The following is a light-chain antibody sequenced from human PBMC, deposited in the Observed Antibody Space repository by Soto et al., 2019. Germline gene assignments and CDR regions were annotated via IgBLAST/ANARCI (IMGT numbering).Light chain of an antibody. J-gene: IGLJ1*01. CDR1: SSDVGGYNY. CDR3: TSYTRSGNYV. Sequence: QSALTQPASVSGSPGQSITISCTGTSSDVGGYNYVSWYQQHPGKAPKLMIYDVSNRPSGVSNLFSGSKSGNTASLTISGLHAEDEADYSCTSYTRSGNYVFGTGTKVTVL. CDR2: DVS. V-gene: IGLV2-14*01.